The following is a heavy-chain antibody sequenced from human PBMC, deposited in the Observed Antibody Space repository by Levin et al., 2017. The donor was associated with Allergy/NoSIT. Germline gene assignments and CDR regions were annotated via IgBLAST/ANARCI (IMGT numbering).Heavy chain of an antibody. Sequence: ASETLSLTCAVYGGSFSGYYWSWIRQPPGKGLEWIGEINHSGSTNYNPSLKSRVTISVDTSKNQFSLKLSSVTAADTAVYYCARGRGSYYPIRRYNWFDPWGQGTLVTVSS. CDR1: GGSFSGYY. CDR2: INHSGST. CDR3: ARGRGSYYPIRRYNWFDP. D-gene: IGHD1-26*01. V-gene: IGHV4-34*01. J-gene: IGHJ5*02.